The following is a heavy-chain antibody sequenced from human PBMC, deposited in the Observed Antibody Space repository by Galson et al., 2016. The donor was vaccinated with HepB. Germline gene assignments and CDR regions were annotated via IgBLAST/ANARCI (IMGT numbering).Heavy chain of an antibody. CDR3: ARDMASGGSAWYMVS. CDR2: IWYDGTNT. D-gene: IGHD6-13*01. Sequence: SLRLSCAASEFTFTTYAMHWVRQAPGKGLEWVAVIWYDGTNTYYADSVKGRFTISRDNSKNTLSLQMSSLRVEDTAVYYCARDMASGGSAWYMVSWGQGTLVTVSS. V-gene: IGHV3-33*01. J-gene: IGHJ5*02. CDR1: EFTFTTYA.